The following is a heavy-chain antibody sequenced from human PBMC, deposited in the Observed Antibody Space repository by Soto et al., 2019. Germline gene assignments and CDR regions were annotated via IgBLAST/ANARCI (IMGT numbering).Heavy chain of an antibody. CDR2: ISSSSSYI. J-gene: IGHJ6*02. Sequence: PGGSLRLSCAASGFTFSSYSMNWVRQAPGKGLEWVSSISSSSSYIYYADSVKGRFTISRDNAKNSLYLQMNSLRAEDTAVYYCAREGYDILTGRPLYGMDVWGQGTTVTVSS. CDR3: AREGYDILTGRPLYGMDV. CDR1: GFTFSSYS. V-gene: IGHV3-21*01. D-gene: IGHD3-9*01.